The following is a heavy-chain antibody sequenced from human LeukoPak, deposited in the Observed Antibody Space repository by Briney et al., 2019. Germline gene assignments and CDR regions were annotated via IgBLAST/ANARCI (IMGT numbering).Heavy chain of an antibody. V-gene: IGHV1-18*01. CDR2: ISAYNGNT. Sequence: ASVKVSCKASGYTFTSYGISWVRQAPGQGLEWMGWISAYNGNTNYARKLQGRVTMTTDTSTSTAYMELRSLRSDDTAVYYCARIPSLPNIAAAGTPDYWGQGTLVTVSS. D-gene: IGHD6-13*01. CDR1: GYTFTSYG. CDR3: ARIPSLPNIAAAGTPDY. J-gene: IGHJ4*02.